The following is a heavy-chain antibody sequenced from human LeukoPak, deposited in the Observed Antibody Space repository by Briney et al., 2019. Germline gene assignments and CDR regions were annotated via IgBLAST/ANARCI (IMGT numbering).Heavy chain of an antibody. CDR1: GGTFSGYA. CDR2: IIPISGTA. CDR3: ARGPLTGYSPPTYYYYYMDV. J-gene: IGHJ6*03. V-gene: IGHV1-69*13. Sequence: SVKVSCKASGGTFSGYAVSWVRQAPGQGLEWMGGIIPISGTANYAQKFQGRVTITADESTSTAYMELSSLRSEDTAVYYCARGPLTGYSPPTYYYYYMDVWGKGTTVTISS. D-gene: IGHD3-9*01.